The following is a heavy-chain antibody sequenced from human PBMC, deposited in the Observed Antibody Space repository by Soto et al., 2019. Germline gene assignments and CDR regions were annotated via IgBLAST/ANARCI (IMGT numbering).Heavy chain of an antibody. CDR3: ARGISMIVAVQRDAPDKFYFDS. V-gene: IGHV4-34*01. D-gene: IGHD3-22*01. J-gene: IGHJ4*02. CDR1: GGSFSGYH. Sequence: SETLSLTCAVYGGSFSGYHWNWIRQPPGKGLEWIGEINHSGSTNSNPSLKSRVTISVDRSKNQFSLRLNSVTAADTAVYYCARGISMIVAVQRDAPDKFYFDSWGRGTLVTVSS. CDR2: INHSGST.